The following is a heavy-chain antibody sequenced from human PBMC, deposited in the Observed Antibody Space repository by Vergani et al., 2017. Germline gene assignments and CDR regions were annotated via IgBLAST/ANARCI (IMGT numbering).Heavy chain of an antibody. CDR3: ARERIAAADYYYYGMDV. CDR1: GYTFTGYY. CDR2: INPNSGGT. Sequence: QVQLVQSGAEVKKPGASVKVSCKASGYTFTGYYMHWVRQAPGQGLEWMGWINPNSGGTNYAQKFQGRVTMTRDTSISTAYMELSRLRSDDTAVYYCARERIAAADYYYYGMDVWGQGTTVTVSS. V-gene: IGHV1-2*02. D-gene: IGHD6-13*01. J-gene: IGHJ6*02.